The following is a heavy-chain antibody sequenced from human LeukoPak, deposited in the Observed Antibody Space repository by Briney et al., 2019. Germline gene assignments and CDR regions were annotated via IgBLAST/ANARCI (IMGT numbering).Heavy chain of an antibody. V-gene: IGHV4-4*02. D-gene: IGHD6-19*01. CDR1: GGSMSSNNW. CDR3: AERQWLGMDV. Sequence: SETLSLTCAVSGGSMSSNNWWSWVRQPPGKGLEWIGEIYHSGNTNYNPSLKSRVTISVDRSKNQFSLKLSSVTAADTAVYFCAERQWLGMDVWGQGTTVTVSS. CDR2: IYHSGNT. J-gene: IGHJ6*02.